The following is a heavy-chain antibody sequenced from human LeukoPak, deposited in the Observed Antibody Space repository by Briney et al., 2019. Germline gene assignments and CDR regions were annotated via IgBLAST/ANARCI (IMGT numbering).Heavy chain of an antibody. CDR3: ARLSVPGRDFDY. V-gene: IGHV3-21*04. Sequence: KPGGSLRLSCSSSGFTFNSYTMSWVRQAPGKGLEWVSSISSSGGYINYADSVKGRFTISRDNAKNSLYLQMNSLRADDTAVYYCARLSVPGRDFDYWGQGTLVTVSS. CDR2: ISSSGGYI. CDR1: GFTFNSYT. J-gene: IGHJ4*02. D-gene: IGHD5-24*01.